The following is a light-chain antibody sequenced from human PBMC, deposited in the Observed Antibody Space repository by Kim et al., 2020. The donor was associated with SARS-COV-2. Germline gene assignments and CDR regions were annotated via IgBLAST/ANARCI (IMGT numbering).Light chain of an antibody. Sequence: EIILTQSPGTLSLSPGEGATLSCRASQSLTNKDLAWYQQKPGQPPRLLLYHTSKRATGVPDRFSGSGSGTDFTLTITYLEPDDFAMYFCQHYDFAPDTFGQGTRLEIK. CDR2: HTS. V-gene: IGKV3-20*01. J-gene: IGKJ5*01. CDR1: QSLTNKD. CDR3: QHYDFAPDT.